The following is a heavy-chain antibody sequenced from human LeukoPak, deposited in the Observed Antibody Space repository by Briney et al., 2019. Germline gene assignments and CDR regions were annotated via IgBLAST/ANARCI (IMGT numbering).Heavy chain of an antibody. CDR1: GFTFSRYG. CDR2: IWYDESNS. Sequence: GGSLRLSRAASGFTFSRYGMHWVRQAPGKGLEWVAVIWYDESNSSYADSVKGRFTISRDNSKKTLYLQMNSLRAEDTAVYYCAKSFLELEAYDYYMDVWGKGTTVTVSS. D-gene: IGHD1-7*01. V-gene: IGHV3-33*06. CDR3: AKSFLELEAYDYYMDV. J-gene: IGHJ6*03.